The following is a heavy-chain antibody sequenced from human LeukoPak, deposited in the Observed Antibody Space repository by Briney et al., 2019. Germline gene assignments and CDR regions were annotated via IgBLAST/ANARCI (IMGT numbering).Heavy chain of an antibody. D-gene: IGHD3-10*01. J-gene: IGHJ5*02. Sequence: SETLSLTCTVSGGSISSYYWSWIRQPAGKGLEWLGRIYTSGSTNYNPSLKSRVTMSVDTSKNQFSLKLSSVTAADTAVYYCAREGVLLWLGELLYWFDPWGQGTLVTVSS. CDR3: AREGVLLWLGELLYWFDP. CDR1: GGSISSYY. CDR2: IYTSGST. V-gene: IGHV4-4*07.